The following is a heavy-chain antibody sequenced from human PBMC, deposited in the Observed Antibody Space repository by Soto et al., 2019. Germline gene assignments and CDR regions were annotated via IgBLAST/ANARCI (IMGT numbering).Heavy chain of an antibody. J-gene: IGHJ6*02. CDR3: AGTTRDYYYYGMDV. V-gene: IGHV1-69*13. CDR2: IIPIFGTA. D-gene: IGHD1-1*01. Sequence: SVKVSCKASGGTFSSYAISWVRQAPGQGLEWMGGIIPIFGTANYAQKFQGRVTITADESTSTAYMELSSLRSEDTAVYYCAGTTRDYYYYGMDVWGQGTTVTVSS. CDR1: GGTFSSYA.